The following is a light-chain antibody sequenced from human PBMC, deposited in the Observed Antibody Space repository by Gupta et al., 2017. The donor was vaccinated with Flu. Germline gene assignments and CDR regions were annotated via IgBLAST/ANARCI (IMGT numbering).Light chain of an antibody. CDR1: ESLGSN. CDR2: SAS. CDR3: HHQNNWPRT. V-gene: IGKV3-15*01. J-gene: IGKJ1*01. Sequence: ETVLTQSPGTLSVSPFDRATLSCRASESLGSNLAWYQLKPGQAPRLLINSASTRANGIAARFSVSGSGTEFTLTISGRQSEDFAVYYCHHQNNWPRTFGQGTKVEIK.